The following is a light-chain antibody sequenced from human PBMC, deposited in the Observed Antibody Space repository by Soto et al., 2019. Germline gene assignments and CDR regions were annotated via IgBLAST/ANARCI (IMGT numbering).Light chain of an antibody. CDR1: SSNIGAGYD. Sequence: QSVLTQPPSVSGAPGQRVTISCTGSSSNIGAGYDVHWYQQLPGTAPKLLIYGNSNRPSGVPDRFSGSKSGTSASLAITKLQAADEADYYCQSYDSSLSVVFGGGTQLTVL. CDR3: QSYDSSLSVV. CDR2: GNS. V-gene: IGLV1-40*01. J-gene: IGLJ2*01.